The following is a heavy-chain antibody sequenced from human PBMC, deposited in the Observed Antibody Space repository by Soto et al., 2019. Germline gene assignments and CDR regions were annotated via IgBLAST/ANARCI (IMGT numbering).Heavy chain of an antibody. CDR3: ARGDILTGYEYYMDV. V-gene: IGHV3-74*01. D-gene: IGHD3-9*01. J-gene: IGHJ6*03. Sequence: GSLRLSCAASGFTFSSYWMHWVRQAPGKGLVWVSRINSDGSSTSYADSVKGRFTISRDNAKNTLYLQMNSLRAEDTAVYYCARGDILTGYEYYMDVWGKGTTVTVSS. CDR1: GFTFSSYW. CDR2: INSDGSST.